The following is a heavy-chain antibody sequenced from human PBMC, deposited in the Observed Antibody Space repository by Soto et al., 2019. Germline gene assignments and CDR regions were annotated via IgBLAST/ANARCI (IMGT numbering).Heavy chain of an antibody. CDR3: ARMLGPYTSGWYPYFDY. V-gene: IGHV1-69*02. CDR1: GGSFNSYT. Sequence: VASVKVSCKASGGSFNSYTISWVRQAPGQGLEWMGRIIPILDIVNYAQKFQGRVTITADKSTSTAYMELSSLRSEDTAVYYCARMLGPYTSGWYPYFDYWGQGTLVTVSS. CDR2: IIPILDIV. D-gene: IGHD6-19*01. J-gene: IGHJ4*02.